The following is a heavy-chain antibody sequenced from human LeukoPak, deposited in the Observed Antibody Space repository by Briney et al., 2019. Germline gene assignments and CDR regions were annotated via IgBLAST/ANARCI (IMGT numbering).Heavy chain of an antibody. CDR3: AKDPRCSGGSCYSNFFDY. Sequence: PGGSLRLSCVASGFTFTSSAMSWVRQAPGKGLEWVSAISGRSGTTYYADSVKGRFTISRDNSKNTLYLQMNSLRAGDTAVYYCAKDPRCSGGSCYSNFFDYWGQGTLVTVSS. CDR2: ISGRSGTT. CDR1: GFTFTSSA. D-gene: IGHD2-15*01. V-gene: IGHV3-23*01. J-gene: IGHJ4*02.